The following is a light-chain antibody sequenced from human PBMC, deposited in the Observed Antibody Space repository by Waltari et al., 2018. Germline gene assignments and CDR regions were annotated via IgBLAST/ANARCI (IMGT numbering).Light chain of an antibody. V-gene: IGKV3-20*01. CDR2: GAS. CDR3: QHYGGSVT. Sequence: ELVLTQSPGTVSLSPGESATLSCRPSQRMTNTDLAWYQQRPGQSPRLLRYGASTRATGVPDRFSGGGSGTDFTLTITRLEPEDFAVYYCQHYGGSVTFGGGTKVEI. J-gene: IGKJ4*01. CDR1: QRMTNTD.